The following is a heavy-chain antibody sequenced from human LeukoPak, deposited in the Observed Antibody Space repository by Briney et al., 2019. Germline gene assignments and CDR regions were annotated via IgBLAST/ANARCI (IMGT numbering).Heavy chain of an antibody. D-gene: IGHD6-13*01. Sequence: SVKVSCKASGGSFSSYAISWVRQAPGQGLAWMGGIIPLFGAPNYAQKFQGRVTITADKSTTTAYMELSSQRSEDTAVYFCARHDSYSSSFPYHWFDPWGQGTLVTASS. CDR2: IIPLFGAP. CDR1: GGSFSSYA. J-gene: IGHJ5*02. V-gene: IGHV1-69*06. CDR3: ARHDSYSSSFPYHWFDP.